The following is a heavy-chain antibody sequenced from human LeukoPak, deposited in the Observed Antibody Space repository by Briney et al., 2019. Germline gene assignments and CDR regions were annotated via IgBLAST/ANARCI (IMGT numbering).Heavy chain of an antibody. CDR1: GGSISSSSYY. V-gene: IGHV4-39*07. D-gene: IGHD5-12*01. CDR2: IYYSGST. J-gene: IGHJ4*02. CDR3: ARVDIRTAFFDY. Sequence: SETLSLTCTVSGGSISSSSYYWGWIRQPPGKGLEWIGSIYYSGSTYYNPSLKSRVTISVDTSKNQFSLNLSSVTAADTAVYYCARVDIRTAFFDYWGQGTLVTVSS.